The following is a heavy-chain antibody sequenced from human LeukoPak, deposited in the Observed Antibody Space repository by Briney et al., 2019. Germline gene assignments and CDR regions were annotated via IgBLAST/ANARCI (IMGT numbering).Heavy chain of an antibody. CDR3: ARAYTYDFWSGYHFDY. Sequence: SETLSLTCAVSGGSISSGGYSWSWIRQPPGQGLEWIGYIYYSGSTYYNPSLKSRVTISVDTSKNQFSLKLSSVTAADTAVYYCARAYTYDFWSGYHFDYWGQGTLVTVSS. D-gene: IGHD3-3*01. CDR2: IYYSGST. CDR1: GGSISSGGYS. V-gene: IGHV4-31*11. J-gene: IGHJ4*02.